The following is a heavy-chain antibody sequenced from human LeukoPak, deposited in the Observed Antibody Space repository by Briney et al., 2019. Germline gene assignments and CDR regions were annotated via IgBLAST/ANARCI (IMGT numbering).Heavy chain of an antibody. J-gene: IGHJ4*02. D-gene: IGHD3-3*01. CDR1: GFTFSSYA. CDR2: ISYDGSNK. V-gene: IGHV3-30-3*01. Sequence: GGSLRLSCAASGFTFSSYAMHWVRQAPGKGLEWVAVISYDGSNKYYADSVKGRFTISRDNSKNTLYLQMNSLRAEDTAVYYCARAPYDFWSGYYSDYWGQGTLVTVSS. CDR3: ARAPYDFWSGYYSDY.